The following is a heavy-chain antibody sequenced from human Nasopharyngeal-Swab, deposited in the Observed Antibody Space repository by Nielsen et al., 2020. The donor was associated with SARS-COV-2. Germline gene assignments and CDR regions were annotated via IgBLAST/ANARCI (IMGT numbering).Heavy chain of an antibody. Sequence: GGSLRLSCIASGFSFGDYTLSWVRQAPGKGLEWVGFIRSKTYGGTTEYDASVKGRFTISSDESNSIAYLQMNSLKIDDTALYYCTTNYDSGGYYYLDYWGQGTLVTVSS. D-gene: IGHD3-22*01. V-gene: IGHV3-49*04. CDR1: GFSFGDYT. J-gene: IGHJ4*02. CDR2: IRSKTYGGTT. CDR3: TTNYDSGGYYYLDY.